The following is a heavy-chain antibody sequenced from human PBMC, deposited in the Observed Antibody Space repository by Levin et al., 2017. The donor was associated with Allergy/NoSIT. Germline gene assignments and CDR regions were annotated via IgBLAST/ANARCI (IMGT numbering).Heavy chain of an antibody. Sequence: SETLSLTCTVSGGSISSGDYYWSWIRQPPGKGLEWIGYIYYSGSTYYNPSLKSRATISVDTSKNQFSLKLSSVTAADTAVYYCARGADGEAGYCSSTSCSFFDIWGQGTMVTVSS. CDR1: GGSISSGDYY. J-gene: IGHJ3*02. CDR3: ARGADGEAGYCSSTSCSFFDI. D-gene: IGHD2-2*01. CDR2: IYYSGST. V-gene: IGHV4-30-4*01.